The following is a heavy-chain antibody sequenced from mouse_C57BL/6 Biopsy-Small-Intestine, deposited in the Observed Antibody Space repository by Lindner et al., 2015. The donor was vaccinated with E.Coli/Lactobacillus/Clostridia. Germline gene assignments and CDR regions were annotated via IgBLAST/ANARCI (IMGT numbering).Heavy chain of an antibody. CDR3: ARDSSGWYYYYYGMDV. CDR1: GYTFTSYG. V-gene: IGHV1-81*01. J-gene: IGHJ1*01. Sequence: KVSCKASGYTFTSYGISWVRQAPGQGLEWMGWISAYNGNTNYAQKLQGRVTMTTDTSTSTAYMELRSLRSDDTAVYYCARDSSGWYYYYYGMDVWGQGTTVTVSS. D-gene: IGHD1-1*01. CDR2: ISAYNGNT.